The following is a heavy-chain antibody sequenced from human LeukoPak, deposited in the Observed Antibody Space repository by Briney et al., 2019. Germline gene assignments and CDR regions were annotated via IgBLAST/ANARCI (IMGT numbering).Heavy chain of an antibody. J-gene: IGHJ3*02. D-gene: IGHD4/OR15-4a*01. Sequence: GGSLRLSCAASGFTFSSYEMNWVRQAPGKGLEWISYISPGSAIYYADSVKGRFTISRDNAMNSVYLQMNSLRAEDTAVYYCATTMVTTFWGVFDIWGQGTRVTVSS. CDR2: ISPGSAI. V-gene: IGHV3-48*03. CDR3: ATTMVTTFWGVFDI. CDR1: GFTFSSYE.